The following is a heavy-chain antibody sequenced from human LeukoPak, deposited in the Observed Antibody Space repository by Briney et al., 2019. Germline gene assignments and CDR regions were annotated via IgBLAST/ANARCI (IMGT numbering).Heavy chain of an antibody. V-gene: IGHV1-69*04. Sequence: SVKVSCKASGGTLSSYAISWVRQAPGQGLEWMGRIIPIFGIANYAQKFQGRVTITADKSTSTAYMELSSLRSEDTAVYYCARIPQYYYDSSGYGPAQHWGQGTLVTVSS. J-gene: IGHJ1*01. D-gene: IGHD3-22*01. CDR3: ARIPQYYYDSSGYGPAQH. CDR2: IIPIFGIA. CDR1: GGTLSSYA.